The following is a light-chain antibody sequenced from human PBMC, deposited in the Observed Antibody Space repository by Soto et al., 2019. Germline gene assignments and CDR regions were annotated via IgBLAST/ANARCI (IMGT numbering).Light chain of an antibody. Sequence: EIVLTQSPGTLSLSPGERAILSCRASQSVSSNSLAWYQQKPGQAPRLLIYGASSRATGIPDRFSGSGSGTDFTLTVSRLVPEDFAVYYCQQYGSFSRTFGQGTRLEIK. V-gene: IGKV3-20*01. CDR2: GAS. CDR3: QQYGSFSRT. CDR1: QSVSSNS. J-gene: IGKJ5*01.